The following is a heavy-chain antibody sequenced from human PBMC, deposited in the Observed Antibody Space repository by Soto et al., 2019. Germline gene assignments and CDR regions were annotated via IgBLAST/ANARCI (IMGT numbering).Heavy chain of an antibody. D-gene: IGHD1-7*01. CDR1: GFTFDEYG. CDR2: INWNRDST. CDR3: AKDLKTGTSYHYYGMDV. J-gene: IGHJ6*02. V-gene: IGHV3-20*04. Sequence: PGGSLRLSCAASGFTFDEYGMSWVRLAPGKRLEWVSGINWNRDSTGYADSVKGRFTISRDNAKKSLYLQMNSLKIEDTALYYCAKDLKTGTSYHYYGMDVWGQGTTVTVSS.